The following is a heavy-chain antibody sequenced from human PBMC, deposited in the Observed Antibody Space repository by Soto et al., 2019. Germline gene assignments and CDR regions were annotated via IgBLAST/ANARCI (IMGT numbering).Heavy chain of an antibody. J-gene: IGHJ6*03. CDR1: GFTFDDYA. V-gene: IGHV3-9*01. CDR3: AKDGVPAAMFRYYYYYYMDV. Sequence: EVQLVESGGGLVQPGRSLRLSCAASGFTFDDYAMHWVRQAPGKGLEWVSGTSWNSGSIGYADSVKGRFTISRDNAKNSLYLQMSSLGAEDTALYYCAKDGVPAAMFRYYYYYYMDVWGKGTTVTVSS. CDR2: TSWNSGSI. D-gene: IGHD2-2*01.